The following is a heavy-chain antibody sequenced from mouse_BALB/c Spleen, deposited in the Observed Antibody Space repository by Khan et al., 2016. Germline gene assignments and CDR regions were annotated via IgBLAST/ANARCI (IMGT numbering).Heavy chain of an antibody. CDR2: ISYSGST. J-gene: IGHJ2*01. D-gene: IGHD4-1*01. V-gene: IGHV3-2*02. CDR3: GRKTNWDEVYFDY. CDR1: GYSITSDYA. Sequence: EVQLQESGPGLVKPSQSLSLTCTVTGYSITSDYAWNWIRQFPGNKLEWMGYISYSGSTSYNPSLKSRISITRDTSKNQFFLQLNSVTTEDTATYDCGRKTNWDEVYFDYWGQGTTLTVSS.